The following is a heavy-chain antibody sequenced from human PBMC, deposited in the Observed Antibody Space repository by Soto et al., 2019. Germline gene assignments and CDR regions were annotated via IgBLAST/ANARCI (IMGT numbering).Heavy chain of an antibody. CDR1: GISLNTHS. V-gene: IGHV3-23*01. D-gene: IGHD4-17*01. J-gene: IGHJ3*02. Sequence: LRLSCAASGISLNTHSMSWVRQAPGKGLEWVSAISASGGDTYHADSVKGRFTISRDNSIDTLYLQMSSLRTEDTALYYCARPRGYGIFDAYDIWGQGAMVTVSS. CDR3: ARPRGYGIFDAYDI. CDR2: ISASGGDT.